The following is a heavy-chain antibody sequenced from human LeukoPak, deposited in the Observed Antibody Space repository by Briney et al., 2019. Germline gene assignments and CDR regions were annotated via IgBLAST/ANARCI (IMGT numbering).Heavy chain of an antibody. V-gene: IGHV1-69*13. D-gene: IGHD3-22*01. J-gene: IGHJ4*02. CDR1: GGTFSSYA. Sequence: GASVKVSCKASGGTFSSYAISWVRQAPGQGLEWMGGIIPIFGTANYAQKFQGRVTITADESTSTAYMELSSLRSEDTAVYYCARTSYYYDSSGPGGDWGQGTLVTVSS. CDR2: IIPIFGTA. CDR3: ARTSYYYDSSGPGGD.